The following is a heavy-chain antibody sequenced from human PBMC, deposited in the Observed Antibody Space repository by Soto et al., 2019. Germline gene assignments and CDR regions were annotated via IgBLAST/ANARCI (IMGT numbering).Heavy chain of an antibody. D-gene: IGHD1-26*01. CDR1: GLPFSASG. V-gene: IGHV3-33*01. Sequence: QVQLVESGGGVVQPGRSLRLSCAASGLPFSASGMHWVRQAPGKGLEWVAMIWSDGSKEYYADSVKGRFTITRDNSKNMVFLQIDSLRGEDTAVYYCARDKGTTCLDTWGQGNMVTVSS. J-gene: IGHJ5*02. CDR2: IWSDGSKE. CDR3: ARDKGTTCLDT.